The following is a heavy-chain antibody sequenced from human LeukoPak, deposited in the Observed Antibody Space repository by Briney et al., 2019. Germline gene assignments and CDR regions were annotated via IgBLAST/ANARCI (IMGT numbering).Heavy chain of an antibody. D-gene: IGHD3-3*01. V-gene: IGHV1-2*02. J-gene: IGHJ1*01. CDR2: INPKSGGA. CDR3: ARDRRLRFLEWSSIGYFQH. CDR1: GYTFTGYY. Sequence: ASVKVSCKASGYTFTGYYMHWVRQAPGQGLEWMGWINPKSGGANYAQKFQGRVTMTWDTSISTAYMELRSLRSDDTAVYYCARDRRLRFLEWSSIGYFQHWGQGTLVTVSS.